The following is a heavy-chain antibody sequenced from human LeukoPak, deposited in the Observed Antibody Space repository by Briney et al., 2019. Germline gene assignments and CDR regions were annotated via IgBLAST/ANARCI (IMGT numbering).Heavy chain of an antibody. V-gene: IGHV4-59*11. D-gene: IGHD6-19*01. CDR2: IYYSGST. Sequence: SETLSLTCTVSGGSISSHYWSWIRQPPGKGLEWIGYIYYSGSTNYNPSLKSRVTISVDTSKNQFSLKLSSVTAADTAVYYCARGDRFGEFGYSSGWFDYWGQGTLVTVSS. CDR3: ARGDRFGEFGYSSGWFDY. CDR1: GGSISSHY. J-gene: IGHJ4*02.